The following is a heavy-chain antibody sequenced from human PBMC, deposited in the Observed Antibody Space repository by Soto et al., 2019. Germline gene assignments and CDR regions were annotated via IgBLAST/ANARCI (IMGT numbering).Heavy chain of an antibody. CDR1: GYTFTNFG. V-gene: IGHV1-18*01. Sequence: QVQLVQSGAEVKKPGASVKVSCKTSGYTFTNFGLSWVRQAPGQGLEWMGWISAYNVNTNYAQNCQGRVTMTTDTSTSTAYMELRRLRSDDKAVYYCAKGGNPIDYWGQGTLVTASS. CDR2: ISAYNVNT. D-gene: IGHD3-16*01. CDR3: AKGGNPIDY. J-gene: IGHJ4*02.